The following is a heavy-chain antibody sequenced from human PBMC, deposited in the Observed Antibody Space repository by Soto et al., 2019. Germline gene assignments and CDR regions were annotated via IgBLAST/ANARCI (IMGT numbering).Heavy chain of an antibody. CDR2: VFSSVSA. CDR1: GVSVRSYT. D-gene: IGHD1-1*01. CDR3: ARDRMTTVDT. Sequence: PSETLSLTCIVSGVSVRSYTWSWVRQPANKGLEWIGRVFSSVSATYNPSLKSRVSISMDTPENRISLKMDSVTAADAGVYFCARDRMTTVDTWGPGTLVTVSS. J-gene: IGHJ4*02. V-gene: IGHV4-4*07.